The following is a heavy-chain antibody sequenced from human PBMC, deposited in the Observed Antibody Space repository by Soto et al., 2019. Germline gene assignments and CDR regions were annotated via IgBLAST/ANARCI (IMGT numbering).Heavy chain of an antibody. Sequence: QVQLQQWGAGLLKPSETLSLTYAVYGGSFSGYYWSWIRQPPGKGLEWIGEINHSGSTNYNPSLKSRVTISVDTSKNQFSLKLSSVTAADTAVYYCASVCSGGSCYSHWGQGTLVTVSS. CDR2: INHSGST. D-gene: IGHD2-15*01. J-gene: IGHJ4*02. V-gene: IGHV4-34*01. CDR1: GGSFSGYY. CDR3: ASVCSGGSCYSH.